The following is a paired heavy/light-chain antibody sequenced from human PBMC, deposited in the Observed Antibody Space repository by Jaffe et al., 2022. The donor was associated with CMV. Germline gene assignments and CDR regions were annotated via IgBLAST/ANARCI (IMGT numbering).Light chain of an antibody. CDR1: QSVSNN. Sequence: EIVMTQSPATLSVSPGERATLSCRASQSVSNNLAWYQQKPGQAPRLLIYGASTRATGIPARFSGSGSGTEFTLSISSLQSEDFAVYYCQQYNNWLYTFGQGTKLEI. CDR2: GAS. CDR3: QQYNNWLYT. V-gene: IGKV3-15*01. J-gene: IGKJ2*01.
Heavy chain of an antibody. CDR1: GFTFSYYS. J-gene: IGHJ2*01. Sequence: EVQLVESGGELVRPGGSLRLSCAASGFTFSYYSMTWVRQAPGKGLEWVSYISRSTTSTYYADSVKGRFTISRDNAKNSLYLQMNSLGDEDTAVYYCARNREEYDYVWGNYRWIDLWGRGTLVTVSS. CDR3: ARNREEYDYVWGNYRWIDL. D-gene: IGHD3-16*02. CDR2: ISRSTTST. V-gene: IGHV3-48*02.